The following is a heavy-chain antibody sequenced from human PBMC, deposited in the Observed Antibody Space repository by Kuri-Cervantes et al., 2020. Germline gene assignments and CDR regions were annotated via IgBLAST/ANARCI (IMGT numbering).Heavy chain of an antibody. Sequence: GESLKISCAASGFTFSSHWMNWVRQAPGKGLEWVANIQQEGRDKFYVDSVKGRFTISRDNAKNSLYLQMNSLRVEDTAVYYCARVSSSWCPDLWGQGTLVTVSS. CDR3: ARVSSSWCPDL. CDR1: GFTFSSHW. J-gene: IGHJ5*02. V-gene: IGHV3-7*02. D-gene: IGHD6-13*01. CDR2: IQQEGRDK.